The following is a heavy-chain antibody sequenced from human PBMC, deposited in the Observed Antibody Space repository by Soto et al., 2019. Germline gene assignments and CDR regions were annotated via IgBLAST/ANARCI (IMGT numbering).Heavy chain of an antibody. Sequence: QVQLQESGPGLVKPSGTLSLTCAVSGGSISSSNWWSWVRQPPGKGLEWIGEIYHSGSTNYNPSLKSRFTISVGKSKNQFSLKLSAVTAADTAVYYCARVAVAGTRFDYWGQGTLVTVSS. CDR2: IYHSGST. CDR3: ARVAVAGTRFDY. D-gene: IGHD6-19*01. V-gene: IGHV4-4*02. CDR1: GGSISSSNW. J-gene: IGHJ4*02.